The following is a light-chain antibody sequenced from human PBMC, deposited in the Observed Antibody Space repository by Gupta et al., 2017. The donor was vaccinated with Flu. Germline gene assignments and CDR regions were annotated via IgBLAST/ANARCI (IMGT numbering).Light chain of an antibody. V-gene: IGLV2-14*01. CDR2: EVS. CDR1: SSDVGAHDH. Sequence: QSALTQPASVSGSPGQSITISCTGTSSDVGAHDHVSWYQQHPDKAPKLMISEVSNRPSGVSTRFSGSKSGNTASLTISGLQAEDEGDYYCSSLTTRGIWLFGGGTKLTVL. J-gene: IGLJ3*02. CDR3: SSLTTRGIWL.